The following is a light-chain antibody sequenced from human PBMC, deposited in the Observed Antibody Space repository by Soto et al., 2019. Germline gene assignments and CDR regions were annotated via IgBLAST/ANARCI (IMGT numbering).Light chain of an antibody. CDR1: QSVTGTN. V-gene: IGKV3-20*01. Sequence: EIVLTQSPGTLYFSPGERATLSCRASQSVTGTNLAWYQQRPGQAPRLLIYDAVRRATGIPDRFSGSGSGTDFTLTISRLEPEDVAVYYCHQYGSSLVTFGQGTKVEI. J-gene: IGKJ2*01. CDR2: DAV. CDR3: HQYGSSLVT.